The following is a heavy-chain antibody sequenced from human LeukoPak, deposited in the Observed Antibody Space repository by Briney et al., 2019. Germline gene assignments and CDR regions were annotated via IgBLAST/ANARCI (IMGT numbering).Heavy chain of an antibody. Sequence: GGSLRLSCAASGFTFSSYAMHWVRQAPGKGLEWVAVISCDGSNKYYADSVKGRFTISRDNSKNTLYLQMNSLRAEDTAVYYCARGGRDSSGYYYEYFDYWGQGTLVTVSS. CDR2: ISCDGSNK. D-gene: IGHD3-22*01. CDR3: ARGGRDSSGYYYEYFDY. V-gene: IGHV3-30-3*01. CDR1: GFTFSSYA. J-gene: IGHJ4*02.